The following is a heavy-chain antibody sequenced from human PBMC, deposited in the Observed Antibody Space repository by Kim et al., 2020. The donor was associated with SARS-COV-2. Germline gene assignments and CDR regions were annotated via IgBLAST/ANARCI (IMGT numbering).Heavy chain of an antibody. CDR2: ISASGAAT. D-gene: IGHD3-9*01. CDR1: AFTFNKFA. V-gene: IGHV3-23*01. CDR3: AKDGRGSSIFFDYFDS. Sequence: GGSLRLSCAGSAFTFNKFAMAWVRQAPGKGLEWVAGISASGAATYYADSVKGRFTISRDNTKNTLNLQMKSLRVEDSATYYCAKDGRGSSIFFDYFDSWGQGSLVTVSS. J-gene: IGHJ4*02.